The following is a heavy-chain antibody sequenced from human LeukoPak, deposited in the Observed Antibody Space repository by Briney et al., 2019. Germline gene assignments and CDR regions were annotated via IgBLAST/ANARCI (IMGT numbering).Heavy chain of an antibody. J-gene: IGHJ4*02. D-gene: IGHD2-2*01. CDR3: TRMAWRSRPFDY. Sequence: GGSLRLSCAASGFTVNSNYMSWVRQAPGKGLEWVANIKQDGSEKYYVDSVKGRFTISRDNAKNSVYLQMNSLRAEDTAVYYCTRMAWRSRPFDYWGQGTLVTVSS. CDR1: GFTVNSNY. CDR2: IKQDGSEK. V-gene: IGHV3-7*01.